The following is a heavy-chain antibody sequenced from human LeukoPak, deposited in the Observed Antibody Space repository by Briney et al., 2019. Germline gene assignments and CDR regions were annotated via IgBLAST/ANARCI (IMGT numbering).Heavy chain of an antibody. CDR3: ARSYYYDSSGYENFDY. D-gene: IGHD3-22*01. J-gene: IGHJ4*02. V-gene: IGHV4-34*01. CDR2: INHSGST. CDR1: GGSFSGYY. Sequence: PSQTLSLTCAVYGGSFSGYYWSWIRQPPGKGLEWIGEINHSGSTNYNPSLKSRVTISVDTSKNQFSLKLSSVTAADTAVYYCARSYYYDSSGYENFDYWGQGTLVTVSS.